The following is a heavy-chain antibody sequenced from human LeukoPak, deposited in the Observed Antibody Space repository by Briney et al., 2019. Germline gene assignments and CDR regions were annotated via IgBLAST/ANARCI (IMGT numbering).Heavy chain of an antibody. CDR2: ISGSSSTI. Sequence: GGSLRLSCAASGFTFSSYSMNWVRQAPGKGLEWGSYISGSSSTIYYADSVKGRFTISRDNGKNTLYLQMNSLRAEDTAVYYCAKAVDYDILIGILFDYWGQGTLVTVSS. D-gene: IGHD3-9*01. CDR3: AKAVDYDILIGILFDY. CDR1: GFTFSSYS. J-gene: IGHJ4*02. V-gene: IGHV3-48*01.